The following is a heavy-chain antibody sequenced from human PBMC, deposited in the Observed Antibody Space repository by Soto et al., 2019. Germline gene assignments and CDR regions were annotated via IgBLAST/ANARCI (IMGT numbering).Heavy chain of an antibody. J-gene: IGHJ5*02. CDR1: GGSISTSNW. CDR3: PGVHGSGSYYTGGLDR. D-gene: IGHD3-10*01. V-gene: IGHV4-4*02. CDR2: IYHSGST. Sequence: QVQLQESGPGLVKPSGTLSLTCAVSGGSISTSNWWSLFRPPPGKVLARIGEIYHSGSTNYNPSLKCRVPISGDKSKNQFSLKLRSVTAADTAVYYCPGVHGSGSYYTGGLDRWGQGTLVTVSS.